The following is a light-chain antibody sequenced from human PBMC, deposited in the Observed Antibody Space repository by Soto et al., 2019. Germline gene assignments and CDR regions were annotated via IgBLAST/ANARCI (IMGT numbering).Light chain of an antibody. CDR3: ATWDDSLNGL. J-gene: IGLJ2*01. V-gene: IGLV1-44*01. CDR2: SNN. Sequence: QSVLTQPPSASGTPGQRVTIACSGRSSNIGSNAVSWYQQLPGTAPKLLIYSNNQRPSGVPDRFSGSKSGTSASLSISGLQSEDEADSYCATWDDSLNGLFGGGTKLTVL. CDR1: SSNIGSNA.